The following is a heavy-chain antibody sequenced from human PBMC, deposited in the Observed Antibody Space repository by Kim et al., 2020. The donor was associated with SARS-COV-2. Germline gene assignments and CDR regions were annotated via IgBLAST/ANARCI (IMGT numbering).Heavy chain of an antibody. V-gene: IGHV3-23*01. CDR3: AKTGRRGYIYDALDI. CDR2: ISDTGGTT. J-gene: IGHJ3*02. CDR1: GFSFSSYA. Sequence: GGSLRLSCAASGFSFSSYAMSWVRQAPGRGLEWVSVISDTGGTTYYADSVMGRFTISRDNSKDTLYLQINSLNAEDTAVYFCAKTGRRGYIYDALDIWGQGTMVTVSS. D-gene: IGHD5-18*01.